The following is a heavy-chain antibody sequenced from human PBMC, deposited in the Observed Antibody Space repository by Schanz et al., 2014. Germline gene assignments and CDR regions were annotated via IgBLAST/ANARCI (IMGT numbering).Heavy chain of an antibody. Sequence: VQLVESGGGLVQPGGSLRLSCAVSGFSVSTNYMSWVRQAPGKGLEWVAVISYDGTNKYYADSVKGRFTISRDNSKNSLYLQMNSLRTEDTALYYCAKDSRGSSFDMDVWGQGTTVTVSS. J-gene: IGHJ6*02. CDR1: GFSVSTNY. V-gene: IGHV3-30*18. CDR2: ISYDGTNK. CDR3: AKDSRGSSFDMDV. D-gene: IGHD1-26*01.